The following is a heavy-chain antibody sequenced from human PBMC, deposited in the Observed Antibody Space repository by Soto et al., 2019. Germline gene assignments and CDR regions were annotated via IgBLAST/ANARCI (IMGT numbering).Heavy chain of an antibody. Sequence: GGSLRLSCAPSGFTFSSYAMSWVRQAPGKGLEWVSAISGSGGSTYYADSVKGRFTISRDNSKNTLYLQMNSLRAADTAVYYCAKGGLLCFGELLITAPRIYFDNWGQGTLVTVSS. V-gene: IGHV3-23*01. CDR1: GFTFSSYA. J-gene: IGHJ4*02. D-gene: IGHD3-10*01. CDR3: AKGGLLCFGELLITAPRIYFDN. CDR2: ISGSGGST.